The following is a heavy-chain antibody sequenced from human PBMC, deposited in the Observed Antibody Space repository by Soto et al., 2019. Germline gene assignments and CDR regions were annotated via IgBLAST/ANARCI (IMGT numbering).Heavy chain of an antibody. J-gene: IGHJ4*02. CDR1: GYTFTSYG. CDR2: ISAYNGNT. D-gene: IGHD6-19*01. V-gene: IGHV1-18*01. CDR3: ARDRGIPGIAVAGTAPFDY. Sequence: EASVKVSCKASGYTFTSYGISWVRQAPGQGLEWMGWISAYNGNTNYAQKLQGRVTMTTDTSTSTAYMELRSLRSDDTAVYYCARDRGIPGIAVAGTAPFDYWGQGTLVTVSS.